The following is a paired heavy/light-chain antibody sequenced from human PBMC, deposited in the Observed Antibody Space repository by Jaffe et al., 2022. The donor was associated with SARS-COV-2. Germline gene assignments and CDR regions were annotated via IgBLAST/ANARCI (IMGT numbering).Heavy chain of an antibody. CDR2: IDNRSTLM. V-gene: IGHV3-48*02. Sequence: EVQLVESGGGLVQPGGSLRLSCAASGFTFSSHSMNWVRQAPGKGLEWISYIDNRSTLMYYADSVKGRFTITRDNAKNSLYLQMNSLSDEDTAVYYCARDSAHSFDFWGQGSLVTVSS. CDR3: ARDSAHSFDF. D-gene: IGHD3-10*01. J-gene: IGHJ4*02. CDR1: GFTFSSHS.
Light chain of an antibody. CDR2: EGS. CDR1: SSDVGSYNL. Sequence: QSALTQPASVSGSPGQSITISCTGTSSDVGSYNLVSWYQQHPGKAPKLMIYEGSRRPSGISNRFSGSKSGNTASLTISGLQAEDEADYYCCSYVGIFTWVFGGGTKLTVL. V-gene: IGLV2-23*01. CDR3: CSYVGIFTWV. J-gene: IGLJ3*02.